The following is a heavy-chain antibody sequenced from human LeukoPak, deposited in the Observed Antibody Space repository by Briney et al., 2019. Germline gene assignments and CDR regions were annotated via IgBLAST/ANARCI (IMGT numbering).Heavy chain of an antibody. CDR2: INAGNGNT. J-gene: IGHJ4*02. Sequence: ASVKVSCKASGYTFTSYVMHWVRQASGQRLEWMGWINAGNGNTKYSQKFQGRVTITRDTSASTAYMELSSLRSEDTAVYYCATERGGNFYFDYWGQGILVTVSS. D-gene: IGHD4-23*01. V-gene: IGHV1-3*01. CDR1: GYTFTSYV. CDR3: ATERGGNFYFDY.